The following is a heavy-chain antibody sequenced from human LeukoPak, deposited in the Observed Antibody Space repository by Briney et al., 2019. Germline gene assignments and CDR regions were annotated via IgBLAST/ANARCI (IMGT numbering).Heavy chain of an antibody. Sequence: SETLSLTCTVSGGSISSSSYYWSWIRQPPGKGLEWIGYIYYSGSTNYNPSLKSRVTISVDTSKNQFSLKLSSVTAADTAVYYCARAAVAARWYFDLWGRGTLVTVSS. J-gene: IGHJ2*01. CDR2: IYYSGST. D-gene: IGHD6-6*01. CDR1: GGSISSSSYY. V-gene: IGHV4-61*01. CDR3: ARAAVAARWYFDL.